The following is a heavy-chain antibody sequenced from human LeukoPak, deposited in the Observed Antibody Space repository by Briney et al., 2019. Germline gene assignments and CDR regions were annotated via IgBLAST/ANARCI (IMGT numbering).Heavy chain of an antibody. Sequence: GRSLRLSCAASGFTFSSYAMHWVRQAPGKGLEWVAVISYDGSNKYYADSVKGRFTISRDNSKNTLYLQMNSLRAEDTAVYYCAREGRWLVPPDYYYYMDVWGKGTTVTVSS. J-gene: IGHJ6*03. V-gene: IGHV3-30*04. CDR2: ISYDGSNK. CDR1: GFTFSSYA. CDR3: AREGRWLVPPDYYYYMDV. D-gene: IGHD6-19*01.